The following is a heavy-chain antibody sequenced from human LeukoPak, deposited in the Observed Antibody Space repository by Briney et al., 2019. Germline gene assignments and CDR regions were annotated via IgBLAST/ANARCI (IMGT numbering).Heavy chain of an antibody. V-gene: IGHV3-11*01. CDR2: ITNSGTTI. D-gene: IGHD3-9*01. J-gene: IGHJ1*01. CDR1: GFTFADYY. CDR3: ARDGHYDILTGYFQD. Sequence: PGGSLRLSCAASGFTFADYYMSWIRQAPGKGLEWVSYITNSGTTIYYADSVKGRFTISRDNAKNSLYLQMNSLRAEDTAVYYCARDGHYDILTGYFQDWGQGTLVTVSS.